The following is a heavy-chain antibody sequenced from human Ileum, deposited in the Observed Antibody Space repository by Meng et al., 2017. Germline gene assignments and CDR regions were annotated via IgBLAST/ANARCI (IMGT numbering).Heavy chain of an antibody. CDR1: GYTFTSYG. D-gene: IGHD3-3*01. V-gene: IGHV1-18*01. CDR2: ISAYNGNT. J-gene: IGHJ4*02. CDR3: ARDMITIFGVVSSGPGYFDY. Sequence: ASVKVSCKASGYTFTSYGISWVRQAPGQGLEWMGWISAYNGNTNYAQKLQGRVTMTTDTSTSTAYMELRSLRSDDTAVYYCARDMITIFGVVSSGPGYFDYWGQGTRVTVSS.